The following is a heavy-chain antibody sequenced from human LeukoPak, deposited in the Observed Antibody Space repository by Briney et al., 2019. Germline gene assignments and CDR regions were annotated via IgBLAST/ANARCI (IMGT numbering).Heavy chain of an antibody. D-gene: IGHD3-10*01. V-gene: IGHV3-30*04. Sequence: QSGRSLRLSCAASGFTFRAYAMHWVRQAPGKGLEWLAVISNDGTIQYYADSVKGRFTISRGNSRNIMNLQTDSLRPEDTALYYCARAMVRGVIPYWGQGTLVTVSS. CDR3: ARAMVRGVIPY. CDR1: GFTFRAYA. CDR2: ISNDGTIQ. J-gene: IGHJ4*02.